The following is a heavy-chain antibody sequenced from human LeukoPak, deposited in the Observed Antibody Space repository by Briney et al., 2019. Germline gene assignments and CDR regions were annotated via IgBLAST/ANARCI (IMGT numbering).Heavy chain of an antibody. CDR2: IIPIFGTA. J-gene: IGHJ6*03. D-gene: IGHD4-11*01. Sequence: SVKVSCKASGGAFSSYAISWVRQAPGQGLEWMGGIIPIFGTADYAQKFPGRVTITTDESTSTAYMELSSLRSEDTAVYYCARCYSNPALPDYYYYMDVWGKGTTVTVSS. V-gene: IGHV1-69*05. CDR1: GGAFSSYA. CDR3: ARCYSNPALPDYYYYMDV.